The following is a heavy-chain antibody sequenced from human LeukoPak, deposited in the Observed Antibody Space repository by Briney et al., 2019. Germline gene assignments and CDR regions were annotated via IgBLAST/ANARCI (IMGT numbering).Heavy chain of an antibody. CDR1: GGSINDYY. V-gene: IGHV4-4*07. D-gene: IGHD3-10*01. CDR2: IYTNGST. CDR3: ARGLTYYYGSGSNNWFDP. J-gene: IGHJ5*02. Sequence: SETLSLTCSVSGGSINDYYWSWIRQPAGKGLEWIGRIYTNGSTNYNPSLKSRVTISLDTSKNQFSLKLSSVTAADTAVYYCARGLTYYYGSGSNNWFDPWGQGTLVTVSS.